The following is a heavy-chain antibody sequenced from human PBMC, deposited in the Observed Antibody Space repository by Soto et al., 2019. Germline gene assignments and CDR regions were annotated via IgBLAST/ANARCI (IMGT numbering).Heavy chain of an antibody. CDR3: ARARMLTGTTNYFDY. V-gene: IGHV3-21*01. CDR1: GFTFSSYA. Sequence: LXLSCAASGFTFSSYAMSWVRQAPGKGLEWVSSISSSSSYIYYADSVKGRFTISRDNAKNSLYLQMNSLRAEDTAVYYCARARMLTGTTNYFDYWGQGTLVTVSS. J-gene: IGHJ4*02. D-gene: IGHD1-7*01. CDR2: ISSSSSYI.